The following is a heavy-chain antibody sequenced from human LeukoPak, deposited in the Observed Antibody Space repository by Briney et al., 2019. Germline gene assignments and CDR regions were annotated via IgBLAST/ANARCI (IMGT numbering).Heavy chain of an antibody. CDR3: AREGDSSGYYYDY. Sequence: SVKVSCKASGGTFSSYTISWVRQAPGQGLEWMGRIIPILGIANYAQKFQGRVTITADKSTSTAYMELSSLRSEDTAVYYCAREGDSSGYYYDYSGQGTLVTVSS. J-gene: IGHJ4*02. D-gene: IGHD3-22*01. CDR1: GGTFSSYT. V-gene: IGHV1-69*04. CDR2: IIPILGIA.